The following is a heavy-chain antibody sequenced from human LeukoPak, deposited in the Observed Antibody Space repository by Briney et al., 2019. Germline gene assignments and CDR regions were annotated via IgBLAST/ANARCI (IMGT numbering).Heavy chain of an antibody. D-gene: IGHD2-15*01. Sequence: SVKVSCKASGGTFSSYAISWVRQAPGQGLEWMGRIIPILGIANYAQKFQGRVTITADKSTSTAYMELSSLRSEDTAVYYCARGVVAATFLNWFDPWGQGTLVTVSS. J-gene: IGHJ5*02. CDR2: IIPILGIA. CDR1: GGTFSSYA. V-gene: IGHV1-69*04. CDR3: ARGVVAATFLNWFDP.